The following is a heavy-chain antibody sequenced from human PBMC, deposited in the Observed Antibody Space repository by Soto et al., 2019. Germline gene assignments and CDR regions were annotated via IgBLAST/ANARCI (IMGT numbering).Heavy chain of an antibody. D-gene: IGHD3-10*01. V-gene: IGHV4-30-2*01. J-gene: IGHJ4*02. CDR1: GGSISSGGYS. Sequence: SETLSLTCAVSGGSISSGGYSWSWIRQPPGKGLEWIGYIYHSGSTYYNPSLKSRVTISVDRSKNQFSLKLSSVTAADTAVYYCARVFRPMVRGVIARFADCGQGTLVTVSS. CDR3: ARVFRPMVRGVIARFAD. CDR2: IYHSGST.